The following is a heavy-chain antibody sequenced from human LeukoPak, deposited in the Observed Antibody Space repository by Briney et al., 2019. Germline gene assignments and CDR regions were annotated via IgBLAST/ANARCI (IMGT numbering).Heavy chain of an antibody. CDR2: IYSNGIT. D-gene: IGHD3-22*01. CDR3: ARRAYFDSSGYSPTSGYFDL. J-gene: IGHJ2*01. CDR1: GGSIFSYY. V-gene: IGHV4-4*08. Sequence: PSETLSLTCTVSGGSIFSYYWNWIRQSPGKGLEWLGYIYSNGITNYSPSLRSRGTISIATSKNQFSLRLASVTAADTAIYYCARRAYFDSSGYSPTSGYFDLWGRGTLVTVSS.